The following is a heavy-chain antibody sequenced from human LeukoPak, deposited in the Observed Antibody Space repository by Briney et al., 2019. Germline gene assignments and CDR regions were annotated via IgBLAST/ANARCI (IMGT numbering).Heavy chain of an antibody. CDR1: GYTFTSYY. CDR2: ISAYNGNT. CDR3: AREEYYYGSGSEFNWFDP. J-gene: IGHJ5*02. D-gene: IGHD3-10*01. V-gene: IGHV1-18*04. Sequence: ASVKVSCKASGYTFTSYYMHWVRQAPGQGLEWMGWISAYNGNTNYAQKLQGRVTMTTDTSTSTAYMELRSLRSDDTAVYYCAREEYYYGSGSEFNWFDPWGQGTLVTVSS.